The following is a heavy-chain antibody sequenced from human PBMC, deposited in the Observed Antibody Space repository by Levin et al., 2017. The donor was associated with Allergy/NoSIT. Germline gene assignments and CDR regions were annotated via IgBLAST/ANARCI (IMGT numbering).Heavy chain of an antibody. J-gene: IGHJ4*02. CDR1: GFTFSSYG. V-gene: IGHV3-33*01. CDR2: IWYDGSNK. Sequence: GESLKISCAASGFTFSSYGMHWVRQAPGKGLEWVAVIWYDGSNKYYADSVKGRFTISRDNSKNTLYLQMNSLRAEDTAVYYCARDLKGSSGWYEYYFDYWGQGTLVTVSS. D-gene: IGHD6-19*01. CDR3: ARDLKGSSGWYEYYFDY.